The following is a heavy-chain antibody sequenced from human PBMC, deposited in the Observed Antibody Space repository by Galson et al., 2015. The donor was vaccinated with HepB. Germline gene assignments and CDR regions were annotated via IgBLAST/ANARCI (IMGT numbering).Heavy chain of an antibody. CDR1: GGSISSSSYY. D-gene: IGHD3-3*01. Sequence: SETLSLTCTVSGGSISSSSYYWGWIRQPPGKGLEWIGSIYYSGSTYYNPSLKSRVTISVDTSKNQFSLKLSSVTAADTAVYYCARLRRVDFWSGYAGRATETYFDIWGQGTMVTVSS. J-gene: IGHJ3*02. CDR3: ARLRRVDFWSGYAGRATETYFDI. V-gene: IGHV4-39*01. CDR2: IYYSGST.